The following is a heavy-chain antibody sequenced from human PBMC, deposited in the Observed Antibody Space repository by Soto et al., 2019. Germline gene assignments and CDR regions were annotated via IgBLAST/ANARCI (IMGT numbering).Heavy chain of an antibody. CDR3: VRDRGYSTFDI. J-gene: IGHJ3*02. CDR2: MNQDGSEK. V-gene: IGHV3-7*01. Sequence: GGSLRLSCGASGFTFSGYWMSWVRQAPGKGLEWVANMNQDGSEKNYVDSVKGRFTISRDNAKNSLSLQMNSLRDEDTAVYYCVRDRGYSTFDIWGQGTMVTVSS. CDR1: GFTFSGYW. D-gene: IGHD1-26*01.